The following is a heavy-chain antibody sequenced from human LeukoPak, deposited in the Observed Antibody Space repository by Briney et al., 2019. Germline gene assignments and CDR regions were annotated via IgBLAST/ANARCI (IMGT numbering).Heavy chain of an antibody. CDR3: ARDQYSGYENSMDY. Sequence: GGSLRLSCAASGFTVSSNYMSWVRQAPGKGLEWVSVIYSGGSTYYADSVKGRFTISRDNSKNTPYLQMNSLRAEDTAVYYCARDQYSGYENSMDYWGQGTLVTVSS. J-gene: IGHJ4*02. V-gene: IGHV3-53*01. D-gene: IGHD5-12*01. CDR1: GFTVSSNY. CDR2: IYSGGST.